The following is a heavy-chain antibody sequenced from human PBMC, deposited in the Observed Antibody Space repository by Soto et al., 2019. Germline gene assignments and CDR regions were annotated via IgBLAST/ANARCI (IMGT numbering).Heavy chain of an antibody. D-gene: IGHD5-18*01. CDR2: IEQNGSEK. CDR3: ARLSRSGYSYGSIFDF. Sequence: VGSLRLSCAASGFTFSNYWMSWVRQAPGKGLEWVANIEQNGSEKYYVDSVKGRFTISRDNAKNSQYLQMNSLSAEDTAVYYCARLSRSGYSYGSIFDFWGQGTLVTVSS. J-gene: IGHJ4*02. CDR1: GFTFSNYW. V-gene: IGHV3-7*03.